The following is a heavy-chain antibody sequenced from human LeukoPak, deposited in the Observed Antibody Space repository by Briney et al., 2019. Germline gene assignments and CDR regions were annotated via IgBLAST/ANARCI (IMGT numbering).Heavy chain of an antibody. CDR2: IYYSGST. J-gene: IGHJ4*02. D-gene: IGHD1-1*01. CDR3: ERLERRVSSNFDY. V-gene: IGHV4-39*01. CDR1: GGSISSSSYY. Sequence: SETLSLTCTVSGGSISSSSYYWGWIRQPPGKGLEWIGSIYYSGSTYYNPSLKSRVTISVDTSKNQFSLKLSSVAAADTAVYYCERLERRVSSNFDYWGQGTLVTVSS.